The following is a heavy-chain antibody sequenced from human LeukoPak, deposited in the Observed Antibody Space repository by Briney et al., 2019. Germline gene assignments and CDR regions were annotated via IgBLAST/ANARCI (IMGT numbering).Heavy chain of an antibody. CDR3: ARHSYGSDPYYYYYYMDV. CDR1: GGSISSYY. Sequence: SETLSLTCTVSGGSISSYYWSWIRQPPGKGLEWIGYIYYSGYTNYNPSLKSRVTISVDTSKNQFSLKLSSVTAADTAVYYCARHSYGSDPYYYYYYMDVWGKGTTVTVSS. D-gene: IGHD3-10*01. CDR2: IYYSGYT. J-gene: IGHJ6*03. V-gene: IGHV4-59*08.